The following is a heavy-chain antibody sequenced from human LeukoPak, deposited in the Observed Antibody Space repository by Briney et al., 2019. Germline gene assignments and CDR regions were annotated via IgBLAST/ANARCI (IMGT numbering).Heavy chain of an antibody. CDR1: GYTFTSYG. CDR2: ISAYNGNT. D-gene: IGHD5-18*01. J-gene: IGHJ4*02. V-gene: IGHV1-18*01. CDR3: AKDIAADTTMVTKRVDY. Sequence: ASVKVSCKASGYTFTSYGISWVRQAPGQGLEWMGWISAYNGNTNYAQKLQGRVTMTTDTSTSTTYMELRSLRSEDTAVYYCAKDIAADTTMVTKRVDYWGQGTLVTVSS.